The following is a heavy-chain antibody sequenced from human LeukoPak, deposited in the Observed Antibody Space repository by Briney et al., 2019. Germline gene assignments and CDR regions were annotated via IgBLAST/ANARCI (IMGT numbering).Heavy chain of an antibody. CDR2: IGYEGSNK. Sequence: GGSLRLSCAASGFTFSSYGMHWVRQAPGKGLEWVAVIGYEGSNKYYADSVKGRFTISRDNSKNTLYLQMNSLRAEDTAVYYCARGRYDSGWYPDYFDYWGQGTLVTVSS. J-gene: IGHJ4*02. V-gene: IGHV3-33*01. D-gene: IGHD6-19*01. CDR3: ARGRYDSGWYPDYFDY. CDR1: GFTFSSYG.